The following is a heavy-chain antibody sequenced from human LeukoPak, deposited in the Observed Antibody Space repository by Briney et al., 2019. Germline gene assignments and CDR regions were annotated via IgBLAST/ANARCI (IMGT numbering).Heavy chain of an antibody. CDR2: IYYSGST. V-gene: IGHV4-39*07. J-gene: IGHJ4*02. CDR1: GGSISSSSYY. CDR3: ARQPEQLDERFDT. Sequence: PSETLSLTCTVSGGSISSSSYYWGWIRQPPGKGLEWIGSIYYSGSTYYNPSLKSRVTISVDTSKNQFSLKLSSVTAADTAVYYCARQPEQLDERFDTWGQGTLVTVSS. D-gene: IGHD6-6*01.